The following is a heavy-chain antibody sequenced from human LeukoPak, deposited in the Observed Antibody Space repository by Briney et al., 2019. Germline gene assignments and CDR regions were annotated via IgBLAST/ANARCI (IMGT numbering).Heavy chain of an antibody. CDR2: IKQDGSER. Sequence: GGSLRLSCAASGFTFSSYSMNWVRQAPGKGLEWVANIKQDGSERYYVDSVKGRFNISRDNAKNSLYLQMNSLRAEDTAVYYCARDFLPDDYKPNFDYWGQGTLVTVSS. CDR1: GFTFSSYS. CDR3: ARDFLPDDYKPNFDY. J-gene: IGHJ4*02. V-gene: IGHV3-7*01. D-gene: IGHD5-24*01.